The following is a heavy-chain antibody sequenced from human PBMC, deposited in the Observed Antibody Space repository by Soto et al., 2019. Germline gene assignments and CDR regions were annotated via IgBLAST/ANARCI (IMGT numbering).Heavy chain of an antibody. CDR2: FHYTESS. CDR3: ARLGSIYCGRNRCYGSDTLDI. CDR1: GGSITTYY. J-gene: IGHJ3*02. D-gene: IGHD2-2*01. V-gene: IGHV4-59*08. Sequence: SETLSLTCTVSGGSITTYYWSWSLQPPGKGLEWIGFFHYTESSSYNPSLTSRITMSIETSKNQFSLRLSSVTAADTAVYYCARLGSIYCGRNRCYGSDTLDILGQGTMVTVPS.